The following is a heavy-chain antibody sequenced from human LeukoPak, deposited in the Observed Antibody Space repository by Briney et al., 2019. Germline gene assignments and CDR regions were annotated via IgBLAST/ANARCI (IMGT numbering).Heavy chain of an antibody. CDR2: IYYSGST. CDR3: ASRGRGWSLYNWFDP. J-gene: IGHJ5*02. V-gene: IGHV4-39*01. Sequence: SETLSLTCTVSGDSVSSPIYYWGWIRQPPGKGLEWIGNIYYSGSTFLNPSLESRVTMSVDASRNQFSLKLTSVTAADTAIYFCASRGRGWSLYNWFDPWGQGTLVTVSS. CDR1: GDSVSSPIYY. D-gene: IGHD6-19*01.